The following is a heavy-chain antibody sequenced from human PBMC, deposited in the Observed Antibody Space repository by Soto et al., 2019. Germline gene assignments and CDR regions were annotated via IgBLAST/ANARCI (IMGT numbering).Heavy chain of an antibody. D-gene: IGHD4-17*01. V-gene: IGHV3-73*01. Sequence: EVQLVESGGGLVQPGGSLKLSCAASGFILSGSAVHWVRQASGRGLEWVGRILSKAGNYATAYPASMKGRFTISRDDSENTAFLQMNSLKTEDSAVYYCIRGRSPYYYDYWGQGTLVAVSS. CDR2: ILSKAGNYAT. J-gene: IGHJ4*02. CDR3: IRGRSPYYYDY. CDR1: GFILSGSA.